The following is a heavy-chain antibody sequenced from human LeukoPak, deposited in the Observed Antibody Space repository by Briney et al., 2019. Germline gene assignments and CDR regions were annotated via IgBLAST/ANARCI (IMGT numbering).Heavy chain of an antibody. J-gene: IGHJ4*02. V-gene: IGHV3-23*01. CDR1: GFTFSTYA. CDR3: ARESAGGGYFDY. CDR2: ICGSDGSR. D-gene: IGHD3-16*01. Sequence: PGGSLRLSCAASGFTFSTYAMSWVRQAPGKGLEWVSAICGSDGSRYYADSVKGRFTISRDNAKNSLYLQMNSLRAEDTAVYYCARESAGGGYFDYWGQGTLVTVSS.